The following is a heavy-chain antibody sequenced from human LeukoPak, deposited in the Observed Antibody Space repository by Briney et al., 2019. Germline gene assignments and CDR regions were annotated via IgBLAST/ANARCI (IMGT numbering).Heavy chain of an antibody. V-gene: IGHV3-49*04. CDR2: IRSKASGETT. CDR1: GFTFGDYS. CDR3: TRDGSYYYYYYMDV. D-gene: IGHD1-26*01. J-gene: IGHJ6*03. Sequence: GGSLRLSCTGSGFTFGDYSMTWVRQAPGKGLEWVGFIRSKASGETTEYAAPVKGRFTISRDDSKNVAYLQMNGLKTEDTAVYYCTRDGSYYYYYYMDVWGTGTTVTVSS.